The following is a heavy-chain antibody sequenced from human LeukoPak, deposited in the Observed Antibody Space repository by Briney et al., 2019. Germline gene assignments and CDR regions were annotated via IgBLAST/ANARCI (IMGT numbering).Heavy chain of an antibody. J-gene: IGHJ4*02. V-gene: IGHV3-15*01. CDR1: GFTFSNAW. CDR3: TTEAAGTFDF. CDR2: LKSKTDGGTT. Sequence: GGSLRLSCAASGFTFSNAWMSWVRQAPGKGLEWVGRLKSKTDGGTTDYAAPVKDRFTISSDDSKNTLYLQMNSLKTEDTAVYYCTTEAAGTFDFWGQGTLVTVSS. D-gene: IGHD6-13*01.